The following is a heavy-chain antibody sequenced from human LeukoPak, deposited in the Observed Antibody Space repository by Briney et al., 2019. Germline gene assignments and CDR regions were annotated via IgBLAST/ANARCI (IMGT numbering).Heavy chain of an antibody. CDR2: ISYSGVVK. CDR3: AGSWFYRDYFEY. CDR1: GYTFSDYG. Sequence: GGSLRLSCTASGYTFSDYGMHWVRQAPGKGLEWLSVISYSGVVKFYADSVKGRFPISRDNSKNTLYLQMNSLRAEDTAVYYCAGSWFYRDYFEYWGQGTLVTVSS. V-gene: IGHV3-30*03. J-gene: IGHJ4*02. D-gene: IGHD3-10*01.